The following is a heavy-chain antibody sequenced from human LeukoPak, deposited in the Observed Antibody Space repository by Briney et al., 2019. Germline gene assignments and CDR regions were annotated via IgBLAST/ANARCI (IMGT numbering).Heavy chain of an antibody. CDR1: GFTFNTYT. Sequence: GGSLRLSCAASGFTFNTYTMTWVRQAPGKGLEWVSAMSSSGISTYYADSVKGRFTISRDNSKNTLYLQMNTLRAEDTAEYYCAKVGTFGWYYFDYWGQGTLVTVSS. CDR3: AKVGTFGWYYFDY. J-gene: IGHJ4*02. CDR2: MSSSGIST. D-gene: IGHD6-19*01. V-gene: IGHV3-23*01.